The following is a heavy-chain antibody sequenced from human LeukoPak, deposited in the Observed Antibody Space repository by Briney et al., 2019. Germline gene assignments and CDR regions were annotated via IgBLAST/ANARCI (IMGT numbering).Heavy chain of an antibody. CDR1: GGSISSSVYY. J-gene: IGHJ4*02. V-gene: IGHV4-39*01. D-gene: IGHD5-18*01. CDR3: ARQVGYTYGQVDY. Sequence: SETLSLTCTVSGGSISSSVYYWGWIRQPPGKGLEWIGNIYYSGSTYSNPSLKSRVTISVDTSKNQFSLKLSSVTAADTAVYYCARQVGYTYGQVDYWGRGTLVTVSS. CDR2: IYYSGST.